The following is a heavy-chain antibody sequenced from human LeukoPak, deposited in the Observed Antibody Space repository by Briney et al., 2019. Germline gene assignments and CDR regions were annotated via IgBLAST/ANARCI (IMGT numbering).Heavy chain of an antibody. J-gene: IGHJ4*02. D-gene: IGHD6-13*01. CDR3: AKDWAYSSSWD. CDR2: ISGSGGST. V-gene: IGHV3-23*01. Sequence: GGSLRLSCAASGFTFSSYAMSWVRQAPGKGPEWVSAISGSGGSTYYADSVKGRFTISRDNSKNTLYLQMNSLRAEDTAVYYCAKDWAYSSSWDWGQGTLVTVSS. CDR1: GFTFSSYA.